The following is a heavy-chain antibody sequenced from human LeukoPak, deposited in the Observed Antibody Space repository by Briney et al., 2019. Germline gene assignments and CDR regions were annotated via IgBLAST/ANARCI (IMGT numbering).Heavy chain of an antibody. CDR3: ARANYYDSSGYSRGAFDI. CDR1: GGSFSSGFY. CDR2: MFHSGGT. D-gene: IGHD3-22*01. J-gene: IGHJ3*02. V-gene: IGHV4-38-2*01. Sequence: SETLSLTCAVYGGSFSSGFYWGWIRQPPGKGLEWIGSMFHSGGTYYKSSLKSRVTISVDTAKKQFSLKLSSVTAADTAVYYCARANYYDSSGYSRGAFDIWGQGTMVTVSS.